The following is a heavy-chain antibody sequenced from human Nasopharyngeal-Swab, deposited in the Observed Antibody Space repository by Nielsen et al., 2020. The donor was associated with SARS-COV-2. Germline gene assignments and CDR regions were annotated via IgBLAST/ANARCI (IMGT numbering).Heavy chain of an antibody. D-gene: IGHD3-9*01. J-gene: IGHJ5*02. CDR3: ARWDSLTAPP. CDR1: GFTFSNYS. Sequence: GGSLRLSCAASGFTFSNYSMNWVRQAPGKGLEWVSSMSSGSGDIFYADSVKGRFTVSRDNAKSSLFLQMNSLRADDTAVYYCARWDSLTAPPWGQGTLVTVSS. V-gene: IGHV3-21*01. CDR2: MSSGSGDI.